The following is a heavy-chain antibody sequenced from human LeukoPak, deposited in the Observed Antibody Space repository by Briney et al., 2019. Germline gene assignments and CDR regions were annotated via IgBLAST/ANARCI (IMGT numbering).Heavy chain of an antibody. D-gene: IGHD3-10*01. CDR1: GGSISSYY. V-gene: IGHV4-4*07. CDR2: IYTSGTI. Sequence: SETLSLTCTVSGGSISSYYWSWIRQPAGTALEWIGRIYTSGTITYNPSLKSRVTMSVDTSKNQFSLKLSSVTAADTAVYYCARDSGTTGEVKFDPWGQGALVTVSS. CDR3: ARDSGTTGEVKFDP. J-gene: IGHJ5*02.